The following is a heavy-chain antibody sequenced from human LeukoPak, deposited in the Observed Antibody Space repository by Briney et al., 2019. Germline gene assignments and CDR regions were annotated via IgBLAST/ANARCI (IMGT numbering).Heavy chain of an antibody. CDR2: ISSSSSYI. CDR3: ARAAKVGYCSGGSCYTYYYYYMDV. Sequence: GGSLRLSCAASGFTFSSYSMNWVRQAPGKGLEWVSSISSSSSYIYYADSVKGRFTISRDNAKNSLYLQMNSLRAEDTAVYYCARAAKVGYCSGGSCYTYYYYYMDVWGKGTTVTVSS. J-gene: IGHJ6*03. V-gene: IGHV3-21*01. CDR1: GFTFSSYS. D-gene: IGHD2-15*01.